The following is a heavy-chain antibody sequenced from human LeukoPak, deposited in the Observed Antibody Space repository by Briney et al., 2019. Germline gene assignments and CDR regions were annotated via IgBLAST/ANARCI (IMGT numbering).Heavy chain of an antibody. CDR3: ARLDSSSNLLDY. Sequence: PSETLSLTCTVSGGSISSYYWSWIRQPPGKGLEWIGYIYFTGTTNYNPSLKSRVTISVDTSKKQLSLKLRSVTAADTAVYYCARLDSSSNLLDYWGQGTLVTVSS. D-gene: IGHD6-6*01. CDR1: GGSISSYY. J-gene: IGHJ4*02. V-gene: IGHV4-59*08. CDR2: IYFTGTT.